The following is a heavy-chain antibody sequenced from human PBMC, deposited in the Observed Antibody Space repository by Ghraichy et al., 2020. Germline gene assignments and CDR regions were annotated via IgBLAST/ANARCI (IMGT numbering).Heavy chain of an antibody. CDR2: MNPNSGNT. J-gene: IGHJ6*02. V-gene: IGHV1-8*01. Sequence: ASVMVSRKASGYTFTSYDINWVRQATGQGLEWMGWMNPNSGNTGYAQKFQGRVTMTRNTSTSTAYMELSSLRSEDTAVYYCARERKDGSGSYYFSSGMDVWGQGTTVTVSS. D-gene: IGHD3-10*01. CDR1: GYTFTSYD. CDR3: ARERKDGSGSYYFSSGMDV.